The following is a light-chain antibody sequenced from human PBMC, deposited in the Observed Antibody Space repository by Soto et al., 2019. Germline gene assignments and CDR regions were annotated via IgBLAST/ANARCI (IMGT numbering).Light chain of an antibody. J-gene: IGLJ1*01. CDR1: SSDVGGYNY. Sequence: QSALTQPASVSVSPGQSITISCTGTSSDVGGYNYVSWYQQHPGKAPNLIIYEVNNRPSGVSKRFSGSKSVNTASLTISGLQAEDEADYYCSSHSSSSAYYVFGTGTKLTVL. V-gene: IGLV2-14*01. CDR2: EVN. CDR3: SSHSSSSAYYV.